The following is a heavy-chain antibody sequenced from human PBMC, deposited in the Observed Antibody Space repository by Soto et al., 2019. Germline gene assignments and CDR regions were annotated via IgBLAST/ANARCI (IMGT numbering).Heavy chain of an antibody. V-gene: IGHV3-23*01. D-gene: IGHD5-12*01. CDR3: AKVPMATIRTYYFAY. Sequence: EVQLLESGGGLVQPGGSLRLSCAASGFTFSSYAMSWVRQAPGKGLEWVSAISGSGGSTYYADSVKGRFTISRDNSKNTLYLQMNSLKAEDTAVYYCAKVPMATIRTYYFAYWGQGTLVTVSS. CDR1: GFTFSSYA. CDR2: ISGSGGST. J-gene: IGHJ4*02.